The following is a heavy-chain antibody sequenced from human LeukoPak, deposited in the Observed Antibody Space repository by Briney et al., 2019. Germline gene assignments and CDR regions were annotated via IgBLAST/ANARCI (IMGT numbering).Heavy chain of an antibody. CDR2: IGSDSRYI. V-gene: IGHV3-21*01. CDR1: GFTFSTYS. CDR3: ARDIGSYTGDY. D-gene: IGHD1-26*01. J-gene: IGHJ4*02. Sequence: GGSLRLSCVDSGFTFSTYSLSWVRQAPGKGLEWVSAIGSDSRYIYHADSVKGRFTISRDNAKNSLYLQMNSLRAEDTAVYYCARDIGSYTGDYWGQGTLVTVSS.